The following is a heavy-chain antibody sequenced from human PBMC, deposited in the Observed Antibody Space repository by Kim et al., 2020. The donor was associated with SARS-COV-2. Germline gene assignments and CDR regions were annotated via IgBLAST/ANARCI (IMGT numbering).Heavy chain of an antibody. CDR2: ISAYNGNT. J-gene: IGHJ5*02. CDR3: ARDKMYLDYDILTGYYNRINWFDP. V-gene: IGHV1-18*01. CDR1: GYTFTSYG. D-gene: IGHD3-9*01. Sequence: ASVKVSCKASGYTFTSYGISWVRQAPGQGLEWMGWISAYNGNTNYAQKLQGRVTMTTDTSTSTAYMELRSLRSDDTAVYYCARDKMYLDYDILTGYYNRINWFDPWGQGTLVTVSS.